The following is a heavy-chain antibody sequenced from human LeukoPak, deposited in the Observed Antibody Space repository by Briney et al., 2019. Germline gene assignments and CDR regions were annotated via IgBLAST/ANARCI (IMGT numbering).Heavy chain of an antibody. Sequence: GASVKVSCKASGYTFTGYYMHWVRQAPGQGLEWMGWINPNSGGTNYAQKFQGRVTMTRDTSISTAYMELSRLRSDDTAVYYCARDMFCSTSCYENYWGQGTLVTVSS. CDR2: INPNSGGT. V-gene: IGHV1-2*02. D-gene: IGHD2-2*01. CDR3: ARDMFCSTSCYENY. J-gene: IGHJ4*02. CDR1: GYTFTGYY.